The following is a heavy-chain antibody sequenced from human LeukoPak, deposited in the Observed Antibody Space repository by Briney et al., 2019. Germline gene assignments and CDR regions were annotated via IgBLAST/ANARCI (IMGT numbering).Heavy chain of an antibody. J-gene: IGHJ5*02. Sequence: ASVKVSCKASGYTFTGYYMHWVRQAPGQGLEWMGWINPNSGGTNYAQKFQGRVTMTRDTSISTAYMELSRLRSDDTAVYYCARGSPSTWYEGNWFDPWGQGTLVTVSS. CDR2: INPNSGGT. CDR3: ARGSPSTWYEGNWFDP. D-gene: IGHD6-13*01. CDR1: GYTFTGYY. V-gene: IGHV1-2*02.